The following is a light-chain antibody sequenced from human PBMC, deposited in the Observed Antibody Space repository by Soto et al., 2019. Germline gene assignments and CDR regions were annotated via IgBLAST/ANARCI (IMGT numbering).Light chain of an antibody. CDR3: PLANSFPLT. Sequence: DIQMNNCPAALGACLADRVTITCLASQSISSWLAWYQQNPGKAPKLLIYKASTLKSGVPSRFSGSGSGTDFTLTISSLQPEDFATYYCPLANSFPLTVGGGSKEE. J-gene: IGKJ4*01. CDR2: KAS. V-gene: IGKV1-5*03. CDR1: QSISSW.